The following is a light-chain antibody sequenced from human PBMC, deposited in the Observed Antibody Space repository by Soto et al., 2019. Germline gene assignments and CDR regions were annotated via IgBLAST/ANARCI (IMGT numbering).Light chain of an antibody. Sequence: QSALTQPASVSGSPGQSITISCTGTSSDVGGYNYVSWYQQHPDKAPKLIIYEVSNRPSGVSNRFSGSKSGNTASLTITGLQAEDEADDYCSSFNTSTTLQVFGGGTKLTVL. CDR3: SSFNTSTTLQV. J-gene: IGLJ3*02. CDR2: EVS. V-gene: IGLV2-14*01. CDR1: SSDVGGYNY.